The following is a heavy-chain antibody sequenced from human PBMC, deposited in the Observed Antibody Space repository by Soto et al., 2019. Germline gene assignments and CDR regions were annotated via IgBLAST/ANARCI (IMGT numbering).Heavy chain of an antibody. Sequence: QVQLQESGPGLVKPSGTLSLTCAVSSGSISSSNWWSWVRQPPGKGLEWIGAIYHSGSTNYNPSLKSRVTISVDKSKNQFSLKLSSVTAADTAVYYCARKSENCSGGSCYPTHDAFDIWGKGTMVTVSS. V-gene: IGHV4-4*02. CDR2: IYHSGST. D-gene: IGHD2-15*01. CDR3: ARKSENCSGGSCYPTHDAFDI. J-gene: IGHJ3*02. CDR1: SGSISSSNW.